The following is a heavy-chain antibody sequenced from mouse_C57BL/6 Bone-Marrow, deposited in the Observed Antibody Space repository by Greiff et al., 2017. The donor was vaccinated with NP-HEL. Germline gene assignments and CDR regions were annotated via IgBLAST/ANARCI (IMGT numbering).Heavy chain of an antibody. J-gene: IGHJ4*01. CDR1: GFTFSSYG. Sequence: EVKVVESGGDLVKPGGSLKLSCAASGFTFSSYGMSWVRQTPDKRLEWVATISSGGSYTYYPDSVKGRFTISRDNAKNTLYLHMSSLKSEDTVMYYCARRIYYYGSSYLHYYAMDYWGQGTSVTVSS. CDR3: ARRIYYYGSSYLHYYAMDY. D-gene: IGHD1-1*01. CDR2: ISSGGSYT. V-gene: IGHV5-6*02.